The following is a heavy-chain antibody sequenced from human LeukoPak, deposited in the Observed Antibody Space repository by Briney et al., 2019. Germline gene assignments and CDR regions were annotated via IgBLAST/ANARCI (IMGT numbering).Heavy chain of an antibody. CDR2: IYYSGST. D-gene: IGHD6-13*01. J-gene: IGHJ6*03. Sequence: PSETLSLTCTVSGGSISSYYWSWIRQPPGKGLEWIGYIYYSGSTNYNPSLKSRVTISVDTSKNQFSLKLSSVTAADTAVYYCARVSSSSPLYYYYMDVWGKGTTVTVSS. CDR1: GGSISSYY. CDR3: ARVSSSSPLYYYYMDV. V-gene: IGHV4-59*12.